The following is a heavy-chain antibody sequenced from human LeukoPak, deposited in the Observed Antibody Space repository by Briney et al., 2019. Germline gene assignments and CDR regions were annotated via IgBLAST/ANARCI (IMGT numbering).Heavy chain of an antibody. J-gene: IGHJ4*02. D-gene: IGHD3-10*01. Sequence: SETLSLTCTVSGGSISSYYWSWIRQPAGKGLEWIGRIYTSGCTNYNPSLKSRVTMSVDTSKNQFSLKLSSVTAADTAVYYCARAEDTSVRGVPYIFDYWGQGTLVTVSS. CDR3: ARAEDTSVRGVPYIFDY. CDR1: GGSISSYY. CDR2: IYTSGCT. V-gene: IGHV4-4*07.